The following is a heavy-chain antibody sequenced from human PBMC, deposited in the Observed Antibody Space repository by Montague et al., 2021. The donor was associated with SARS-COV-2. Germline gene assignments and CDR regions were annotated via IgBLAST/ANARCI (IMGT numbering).Heavy chain of an antibody. CDR3: ARDGSLRFETLLGPRNYYYGMDV. V-gene: IGHV4-39*07. CDR1: GGSISSSSYY. D-gene: IGHD2-2*03. Sequence: SETLSLTCTVSGGSISSSSYYWGWIRQPPGKGLEWIGSIYYSGSTYYNPSLKSRVTISVDTSKNQFSLKLSSVTAADTAVYYCARDGSLRFETLLGPRNYYYGMDVWGQGTTVTVSS. CDR2: IYYSGST. J-gene: IGHJ6*02.